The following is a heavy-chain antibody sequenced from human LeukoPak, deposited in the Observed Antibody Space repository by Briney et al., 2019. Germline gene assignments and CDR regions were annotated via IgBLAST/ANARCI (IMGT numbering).Heavy chain of an antibody. CDR3: ATVVGKVVAFGY. CDR2: FDPEDGET. Sequence: ASVKVSCKVSGYTLTELSMHWVRQAPGKGLEWMGGFDPEDGETIYAQKFQGRVTMTEDTSTDTAYMELSSLRSEDTAVYYCATVVGKVVAFGYWGQGTLVTVSS. CDR1: GYTLTELS. D-gene: IGHD3-22*01. J-gene: IGHJ4*02. V-gene: IGHV1-24*01.